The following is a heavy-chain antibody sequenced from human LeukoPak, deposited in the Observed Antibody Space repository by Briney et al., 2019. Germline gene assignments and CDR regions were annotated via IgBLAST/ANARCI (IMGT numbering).Heavy chain of an antibody. V-gene: IGHV3-74*01. CDR3: AREYGYNTAHFDY. J-gene: IGHJ4*02. CDR2: INMDGSIT. D-gene: IGHD5-24*01. Sequence: QAGGSLRLSCAASGFTFSNYWMHWVRQAPGKGLVWVSRINMDGSITSYADSVKGRFIISRDNAKSTLYLQMNGLRAESTAVYYCAREYGYNTAHFDYWGQGTLVTVSS. CDR1: GFTFSNYW.